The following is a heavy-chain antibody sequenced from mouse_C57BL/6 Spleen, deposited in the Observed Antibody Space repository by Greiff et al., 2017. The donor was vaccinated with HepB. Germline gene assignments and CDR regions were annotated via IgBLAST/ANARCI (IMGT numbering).Heavy chain of an antibody. J-gene: IGHJ2*01. D-gene: IGHD2-2*01. CDR1: GYTFTSYW. CDR2: IDPSDSYT. Sequence: QVQLKQPGAELVMPGASVKLSCKASGYTFTSYWMHWVKQRPGQGLEWIGEIDPSDSYTNYNQKFKGKSTLTVDKSSSTAYMQLSSLTSEDSAVYYCARSGGYGYDDWGQGTTLTVSS. CDR3: ARSGGYGYDD. V-gene: IGHV1-69*01.